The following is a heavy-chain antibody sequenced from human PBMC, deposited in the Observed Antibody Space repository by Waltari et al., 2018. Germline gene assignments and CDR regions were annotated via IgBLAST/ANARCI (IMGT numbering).Heavy chain of an antibody. CDR2: VDPEDGET. J-gene: IGHJ4*02. CDR1: GYTFTDYY. D-gene: IGHD2-15*01. V-gene: IGHV1-69-2*01. CDR3: ATEVRFIVVVVAATLGY. Sequence: EVQLVQSGAEVKKPGATVKISCKASGYTFTDYYMHWVQQAPGKGLEWMGRVDPEDGETIYAEKFQGRVTITADTSTDTAYMELSSLRSEDTAVYYCATEVRFIVVVVAATLGYWGQGTLVTVSS.